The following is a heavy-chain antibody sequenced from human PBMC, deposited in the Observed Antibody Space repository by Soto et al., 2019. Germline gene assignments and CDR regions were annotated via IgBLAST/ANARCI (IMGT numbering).Heavy chain of an antibody. J-gene: IGHJ5*02. V-gene: IGHV4-34*01. Sequence: SATLSLACALYGGAFRGYYWGGSRQPPGKGLEWLGEINDSGSTNYNPSLKSRITISLDTSKKEISLRLSSVTAADTAVYYCARERGRYCSGESCYPFGPWGQGALVTVSS. CDR3: ARERGRYCSGESCYPFGP. CDR2: INDSGST. D-gene: IGHD2-15*01. CDR1: GGAFRGYY.